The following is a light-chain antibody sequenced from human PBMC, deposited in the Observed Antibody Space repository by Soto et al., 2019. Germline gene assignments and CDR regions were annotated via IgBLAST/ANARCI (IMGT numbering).Light chain of an antibody. CDR3: RSYAGSNNFVV. Sequence: QSALTQPPSASGSPGQSVTISCTGTSSDVGSYNYVSWYQQHPGKAPKLMIWEVSKRPSGVPDRFSGSKYGNTASLTVCGLQAEDEADYYCRSYAGSNNFVVFGGGTKLTVL. CDR2: EVS. J-gene: IGLJ2*01. V-gene: IGLV2-8*01. CDR1: SSDVGSYNY.